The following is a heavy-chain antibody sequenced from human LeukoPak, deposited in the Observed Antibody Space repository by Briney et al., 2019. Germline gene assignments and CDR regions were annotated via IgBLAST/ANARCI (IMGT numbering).Heavy chain of an antibody. CDR2: INNYGSAT. D-gene: IGHD6-13*01. CDR3: AREIEQQLVLGY. J-gene: IGHJ4*02. V-gene: IGHV3-23*03. CDR1: GFTFSDYA. Sequence: PGGSLRLSCAASGFTFSDYAMTWVRQAPGKGLEWVSSINNYGSATYYADSVKGRFTISRDNSRNTLHLQMNSLRAEDTAVYYCAREIEQQLVLGYWGQGTLVTVSS.